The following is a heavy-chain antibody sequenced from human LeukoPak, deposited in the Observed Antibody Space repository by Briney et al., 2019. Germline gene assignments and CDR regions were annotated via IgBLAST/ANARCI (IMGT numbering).Heavy chain of an antibody. Sequence: PSETLSLTCTVSGGSLSSGDYYWSWIRQPPGKGLEWIGYIYYSGSTYYNPSLKSRVTISVDTSKNQFSLKLSSVTAADTAVYYCATLPSSTTHDAFDIWGQGTMVTVSS. CDR1: GGSLSSGDYY. D-gene: IGHD1-1*01. V-gene: IGHV4-30-4*02. CDR2: IYYSGST. CDR3: ATLPSSTTHDAFDI. J-gene: IGHJ3*02.